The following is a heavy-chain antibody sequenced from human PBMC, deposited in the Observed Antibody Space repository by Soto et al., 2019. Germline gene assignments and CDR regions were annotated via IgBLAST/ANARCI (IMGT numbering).Heavy chain of an antibody. D-gene: IGHD6-19*01. CDR3: AREISVAGGHFDY. Sequence: GGSQRLCCTTSGFTFSSYGMNCVRPAPGKGLEWVSSISSSSSTIYYADSVRGLFTISRDNAKNSLYLQMNSLRDEDTAVYYCAREISVAGGHFDYWGQGT. V-gene: IGHV3-48*02. CDR1: GFTFSSYG. J-gene: IGHJ4*02. CDR2: ISSSSSTI.